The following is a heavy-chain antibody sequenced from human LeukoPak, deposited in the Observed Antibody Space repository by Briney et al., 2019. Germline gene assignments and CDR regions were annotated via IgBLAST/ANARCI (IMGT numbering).Heavy chain of an antibody. D-gene: IGHD3-9*01. CDR3: ARDQSDYDILTGYENWFDP. CDR2: IYYSGST. CDR1: GGSISSYY. Sequence: SETPSLTCTVSGGSISSYYWTWIRQPPGKGLEWIGYIYYSGSTNYNPSLKSRVTISVDTSKNQFSLKLSSVTAADTAVYYCARDQSDYDILTGYENWFDPWGQGTLVTVSS. V-gene: IGHV4-59*01. J-gene: IGHJ5*02.